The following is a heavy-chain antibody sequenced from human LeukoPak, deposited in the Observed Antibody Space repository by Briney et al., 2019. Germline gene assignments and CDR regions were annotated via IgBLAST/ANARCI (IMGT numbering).Heavy chain of an antibody. J-gene: IGHJ4*02. D-gene: IGHD6-19*01. CDR3: ARSGITVAGTAYYFDY. Sequence: GASLKISCKGSGYIFTSYWIAWVRQMPGKGLEWMGIIYPDDSDTRYSPSFQGQVTISADKSISTAYLQWSSLKASDTAMYYCARSGITVAGTAYYFDYWGRGTLVTVSS. CDR2: IYPDDSDT. V-gene: IGHV5-51*01. CDR1: GYIFTSYW.